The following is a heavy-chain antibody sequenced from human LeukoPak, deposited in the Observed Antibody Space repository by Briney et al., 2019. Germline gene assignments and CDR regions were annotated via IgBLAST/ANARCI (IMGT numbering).Heavy chain of an antibody. CDR3: ARHSSGYMGNDY. CDR1: GGSFSGYY. D-gene: IGHD3-22*01. CDR2: TNHSGST. J-gene: IGHJ4*02. V-gene: IGHV4-34*01. Sequence: SETLSLTCAVYGGSFSGYYWSWIRQPPGKGLEWIGETNHSGSTNYNPSLKSRVTISVDTSKNQFSLKLSSVTAADTAVYYCARHSSGYMGNDYWGRGTLVTVSS.